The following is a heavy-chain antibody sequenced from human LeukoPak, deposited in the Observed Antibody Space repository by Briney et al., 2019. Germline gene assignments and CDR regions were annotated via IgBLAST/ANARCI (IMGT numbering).Heavy chain of an antibody. V-gene: IGHV3-23*01. CDR2: ISGSGGST. Sequence: QPGGSLRLSCAASGFTFSSYAMSWVRKAPGKGLEWVSAISGSGGSTYYADSLKGRFTISRDNSKNTLYLQMNSLRAEDTAVYYCAKVPYYYDSSAYFWGQGTLVTVSS. D-gene: IGHD3-22*01. J-gene: IGHJ4*02. CDR3: AKVPYYYDSSAYF. CDR1: GFTFSSYA.